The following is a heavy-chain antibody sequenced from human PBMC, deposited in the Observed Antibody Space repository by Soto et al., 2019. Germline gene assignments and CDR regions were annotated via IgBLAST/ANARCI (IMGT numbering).Heavy chain of an antibody. Sequence: QVQLVQSGAEVKKPGASVKVSCKASGYTFTSYGISWVRQAPGQGLEWMGWISAYNGNTNYAQKLQGRVTLTTDTSTSTAYRELRSLRSDDTAVYYCARETGYSYGYGHDAFDIWGQGTMVTVSS. CDR2: ISAYNGNT. CDR1: GYTFTSYG. D-gene: IGHD5-18*01. CDR3: ARETGYSYGYGHDAFDI. J-gene: IGHJ3*02. V-gene: IGHV1-18*01.